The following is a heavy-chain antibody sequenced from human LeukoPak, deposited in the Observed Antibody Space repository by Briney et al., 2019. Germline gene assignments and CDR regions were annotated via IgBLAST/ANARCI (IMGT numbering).Heavy chain of an antibody. CDR2: IYYSGST. Sequence: SETLSLTCTVSGGSISSYYWSWIRQPPGKGLGYIGYIYYSGSTNYNPSLKSRVTISVDTSKNQFSLKLSSVTAADTAVYYCARTPISDYWGQGTLVTVSS. CDR3: ARTPISDY. CDR1: GGSISSYY. V-gene: IGHV4-59*01. J-gene: IGHJ4*02.